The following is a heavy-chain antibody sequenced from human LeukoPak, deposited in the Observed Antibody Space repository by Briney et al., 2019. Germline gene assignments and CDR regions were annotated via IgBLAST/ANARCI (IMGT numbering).Heavy chain of an antibody. CDR2: FSGSGCST. J-gene: IGHJ4*02. Sequence: GGSLRLSCVASGFTFSSYAMSWVRHAPGGGLEWVSGFSGSGCSTYYADSVKGRLTISRDNSKNTLFLQMNSLRAEDTAVYYCAKETYSSGWYPYFDYWGQGALVTVSS. V-gene: IGHV3-23*01. CDR1: GFTFSSYA. CDR3: AKETYSSGWYPYFDY. D-gene: IGHD6-19*01.